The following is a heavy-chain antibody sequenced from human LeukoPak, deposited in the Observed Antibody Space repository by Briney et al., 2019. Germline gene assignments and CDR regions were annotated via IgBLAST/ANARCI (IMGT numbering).Heavy chain of an antibody. D-gene: IGHD3-3*01. Sequence: ASVKVSCKASGYTFTSCDINWVRQATGQGLEWMGWMNPKSGNTGYAQKFQGRVTMTRNTSISTAYMELSSLRSEDTAVYYCARGSFWSVNDGMDVWGQGTTVTVSS. V-gene: IGHV1-8*01. J-gene: IGHJ6*02. CDR1: GYTFTSCD. CDR2: MNPKSGNT. CDR3: ARGSFWSVNDGMDV.